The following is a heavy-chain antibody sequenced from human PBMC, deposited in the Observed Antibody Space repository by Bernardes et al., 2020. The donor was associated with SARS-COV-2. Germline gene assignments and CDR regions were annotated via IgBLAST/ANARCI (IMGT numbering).Heavy chain of an antibody. CDR2: INSDGTTT. D-gene: IGHD2-2*01. Sequence: GGSLRLSCAASGFTFSSYLMHWVRQAPGKGLVWVSRINSDGTTTKHADSVKGRFTISRDNAKNTLYLQMNSLRAEDTAVYYCTRVGWRVPAETDAFDIWGLGNMVTVSS. V-gene: IGHV3-74*03. J-gene: IGHJ3*02. CDR1: GFTFSSYL. CDR3: TRVGWRVPAETDAFDI.